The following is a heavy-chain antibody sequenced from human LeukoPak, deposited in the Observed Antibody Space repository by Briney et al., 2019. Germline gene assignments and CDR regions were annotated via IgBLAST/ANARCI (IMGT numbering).Heavy chain of an antibody. Sequence: PGGSLRLSCAASGFTFSSYAMSWVRQAPGKGLEWVSAISGSGGSTYYADSVKGRFTISRDNSKNTLYLQMNSLRAEDTAVYYCAIVELRYFPPNWFDPWGQGTLVTVSS. CDR3: AIVELRYFPPNWFDP. J-gene: IGHJ5*02. V-gene: IGHV3-23*01. CDR1: GFTFSSYA. CDR2: ISGSGGST. D-gene: IGHD3-9*01.